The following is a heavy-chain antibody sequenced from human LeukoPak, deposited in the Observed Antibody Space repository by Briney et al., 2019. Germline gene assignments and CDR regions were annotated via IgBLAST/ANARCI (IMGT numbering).Heavy chain of an antibody. V-gene: IGHV4-4*02. J-gene: IGHJ3*02. CDR2: VYHSGST. Sequence: PSGTLSLTCAVSGDSISRSNWWSWVRPPPGKGLEWIGEVYHSGSTNYNPSLKSRVTISVDKSKNQFSLKLSSVTAADTAVYYCARDSYLTGYYMAFDIWGQGTMVTVSS. D-gene: IGHD3-9*01. CDR3: ARDSYLTGYYMAFDI. CDR1: GDSISRSNW.